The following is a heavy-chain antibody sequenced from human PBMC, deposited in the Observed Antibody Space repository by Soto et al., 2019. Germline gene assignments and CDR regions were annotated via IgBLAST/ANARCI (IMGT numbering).Heavy chain of an antibody. CDR3: AASYGSGYPAFDY. CDR2: INPIVSMS. J-gene: IGHJ4*02. CDR1: GDTFSFYT. D-gene: IGHD3-10*01. Sequence: QVQLVQSGTEVKKPGSSVKVSCKASGDTFSFYTINWVRQAPGLGLEWVGRINPIVSMSNYAQKFQGRVSMTADKSTSTAYMELRTLRSDDTAMYFCAASYGSGYPAFDYWGQVALVIVSS. V-gene: IGHV1-69*02.